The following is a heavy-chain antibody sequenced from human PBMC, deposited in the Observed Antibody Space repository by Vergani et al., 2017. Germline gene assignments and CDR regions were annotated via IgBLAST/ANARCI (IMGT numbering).Heavy chain of an antibody. Sequence: QVQLQESGPGLVKPSEPLSLTCTVSGGSISSYYWSWIRQPAGKGLEWIGRIYTSGSTNYNPSLKSRVTMSVDTSKNQFSLKLSSVTAADTAVYYCARGYRVQRDSGDYGTYFDYWGQGTLVTVSS. CDR3: ARGYRVQRDSGDYGTYFDY. V-gene: IGHV4-4*07. CDR1: GGSISSYY. D-gene: IGHD4-17*01. J-gene: IGHJ4*02. CDR2: IYTSGST.